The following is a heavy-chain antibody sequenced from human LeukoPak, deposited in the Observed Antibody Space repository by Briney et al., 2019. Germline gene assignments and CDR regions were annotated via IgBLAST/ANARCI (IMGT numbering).Heavy chain of an antibody. V-gene: IGHV3-23*01. Sequence: SGGSLRLSCAASGFTFSSYAMSWVRQAPGKGLEWVSAISGSGGSTYYADSVKGRFTISRDNSKNTLYLQMNSLRAEDTAVYYCARDRAGDGYWFDPWGQGTLVTVSS. J-gene: IGHJ5*02. CDR2: ISGSGGST. CDR1: GFTFSSYA. D-gene: IGHD5-24*01. CDR3: ARDRAGDGYWFDP.